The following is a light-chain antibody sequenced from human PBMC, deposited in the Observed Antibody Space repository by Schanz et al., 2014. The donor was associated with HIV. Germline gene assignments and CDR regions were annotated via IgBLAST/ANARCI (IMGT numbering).Light chain of an antibody. V-gene: IGKV1-5*03. CDR3: QQFSEYPLT. Sequence: DIQMTQSPSTLSASIGDRVTITCRASQSIGNSLAWYQQKPGRAPKLLIYKASSLETGVPSTFSGSGSETEFTLTISSLQTDDFATYYCQQFSEYPLTFGGGTKVEL. J-gene: IGKJ4*01. CDR1: QSIGNS. CDR2: KAS.